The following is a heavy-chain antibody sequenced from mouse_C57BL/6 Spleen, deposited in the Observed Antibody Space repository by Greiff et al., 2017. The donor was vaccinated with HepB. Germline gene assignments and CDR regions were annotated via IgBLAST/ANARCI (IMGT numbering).Heavy chain of an antibody. CDR1: GYAFSSYW. J-gene: IGHJ1*03. CDR2: IYPGDGDT. CDR3: ARSGGWSPYWYFDV. D-gene: IGHD2-3*01. V-gene: IGHV1-80*01. Sequence: QVHVKQSGAELVKPGASVKISCKASGYAFSSYWMNWVKQRPGKGLEWIGQIYPGDGDTNYNGKFKGKATLTADKSSSTAYMQLSSLTSEDSAVYFCARSGGWSPYWYFDVWGTGTTVTVSS.